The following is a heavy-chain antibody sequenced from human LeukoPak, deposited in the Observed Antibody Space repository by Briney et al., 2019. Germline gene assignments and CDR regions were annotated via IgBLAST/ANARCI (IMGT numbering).Heavy chain of an antibody. J-gene: IGHJ5*02. CDR2: INHSGST. CDR1: GGSFSGYY. Sequence: SETLSLTCAVYGGSFSGYYWSWIRQPPGKGLEWIGEINHSGSTNYNPSLKSRVTISVDTSKNQFSLKLSSVTAADTAVYYCASWIRRYGSGTRFDPWGQGTLVTVSS. V-gene: IGHV4-34*01. D-gene: IGHD3-10*01. CDR3: ASWIRRYGSGTRFDP.